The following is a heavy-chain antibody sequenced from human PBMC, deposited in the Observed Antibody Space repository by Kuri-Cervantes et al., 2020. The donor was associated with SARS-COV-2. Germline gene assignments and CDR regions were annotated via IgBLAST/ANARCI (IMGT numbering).Heavy chain of an antibody. CDR1: GGSFSGYY. Sequence: ESLKISCAVYGGSFSGYYWSWIRQPPGKGLEWIGEINHSGSTNYNPSLKSRITISVDTSKNQFSLKLSSVTAADTAVYYCARGEVVVAVAATRKFGNWFDPWGQGTLVTVSS. J-gene: IGHJ5*02. D-gene: IGHD2-15*01. CDR3: ARGEVVVAVAATRKFGNWFDP. V-gene: IGHV4-34*01. CDR2: INHSGST.